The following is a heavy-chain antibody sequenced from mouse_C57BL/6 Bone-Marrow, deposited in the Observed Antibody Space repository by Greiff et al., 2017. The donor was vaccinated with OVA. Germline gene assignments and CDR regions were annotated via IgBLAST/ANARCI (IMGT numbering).Heavy chain of an antibody. CDR1: GFNIKDDY. CDR2: IDPENGDN. Sequence: EVKLVESGAELVRPGASVKLSCTASGFNIKDDYMHWVKQRPEQGLEWIGWIDPENGDNEYASKFQGKATITADTSSNTAYLQLSSLTSEDTAVYYCTPIITTVVAKAYWGQGTLVTVSA. J-gene: IGHJ3*01. CDR3: TPIITTVVAKAY. V-gene: IGHV14-4*01. D-gene: IGHD1-1*01.